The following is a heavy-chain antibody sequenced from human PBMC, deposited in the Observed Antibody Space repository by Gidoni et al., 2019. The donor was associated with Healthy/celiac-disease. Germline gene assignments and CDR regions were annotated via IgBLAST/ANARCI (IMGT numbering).Heavy chain of an antibody. CDR1: GGSFSGYY. D-gene: IGHD3-22*01. J-gene: IGHJ5*02. CDR2: INHSGST. CDR3: ARIWAWGNNHYYHSNRRRNWFDP. V-gene: IGHV4-34*01. Sequence: QVQLQQWGAGLLKPSETLSLTCAVYGGSFSGYYWSWIRQPPGKGLEWIGEINHSGSTNYNPSLQSRVTISVDTSKNQFSLKLSSVTAADTAVYYCARIWAWGNNHYYHSNRRRNWFDPWGQGTLVTVSS.